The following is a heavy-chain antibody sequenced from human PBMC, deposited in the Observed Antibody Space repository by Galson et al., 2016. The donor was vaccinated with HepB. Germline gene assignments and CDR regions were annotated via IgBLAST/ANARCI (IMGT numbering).Heavy chain of an antibody. CDR1: GYTFTTYG. D-gene: IGHD2-2*01. CDR3: ARDPRKIRYQLLEIYYHYAMDA. Sequence: SVKVSCKASGYTFTTYGISWVRQAPGQGLEWMGWISAYNGNTNYAQKLQGIVTMTTDTSTSTAYMELRSLRSDDSAVYYCARDPRKIRYQLLEIYYHYAMDAWGQGTTVTVSS. CDR2: ISAYNGNT. J-gene: IGHJ6*02. V-gene: IGHV1-18*01.